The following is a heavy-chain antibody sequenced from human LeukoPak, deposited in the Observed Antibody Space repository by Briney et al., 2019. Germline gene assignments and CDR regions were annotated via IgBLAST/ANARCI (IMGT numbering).Heavy chain of an antibody. D-gene: IGHD3-22*01. Sequence: GGSLRLSCAASGFTFSNYAMSWVRQAPGKGLEWVSAISGSGGSTYYADSVKGRFTISRDNSKNTLYLQMNSLRAEDTAVYYCAKDRPYRYYYDSSGYEAFDYWGQGTLVTVSS. CDR1: GFTFSNYA. V-gene: IGHV3-23*01. CDR2: ISGSGGST. CDR3: AKDRPYRYYYDSSGYEAFDY. J-gene: IGHJ4*02.